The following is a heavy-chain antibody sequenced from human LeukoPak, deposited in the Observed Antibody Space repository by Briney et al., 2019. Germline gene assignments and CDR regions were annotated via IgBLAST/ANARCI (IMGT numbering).Heavy chain of an antibody. Sequence: GGSLRLSCAASGFTFSSYAMSWVRQAPGKGLEWVSAIRDSGSSTHYADSVKGRFTTSRDNSKNTLFLQMNSLRAEDTAIYYCAKYGPQDSGSSHFDYWGRGALVTVSS. CDR1: GFTFSSYA. CDR3: AKYGPQDSGSSHFDY. J-gene: IGHJ4*02. CDR2: IRDSGSST. V-gene: IGHV3-23*01. D-gene: IGHD1-26*01.